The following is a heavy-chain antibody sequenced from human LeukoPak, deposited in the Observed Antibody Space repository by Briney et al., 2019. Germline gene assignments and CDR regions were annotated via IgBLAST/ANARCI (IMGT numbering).Heavy chain of an antibody. D-gene: IGHD6-13*01. Sequence: GASVKVSCKASGGTFSSYAISWVRQATGQGLEWMGWMNPNSGNTGYAQKFQGRVTMTRNTSISTAYMELSSLRSEDTAVYYCASGPGGIAAAVRTYYYYGMDVWGQGTTVTVSS. CDR1: GGTFSSYA. V-gene: IGHV1-8*02. J-gene: IGHJ6*02. CDR3: ASGPGGIAAAVRTYYYYGMDV. CDR2: MNPNSGNT.